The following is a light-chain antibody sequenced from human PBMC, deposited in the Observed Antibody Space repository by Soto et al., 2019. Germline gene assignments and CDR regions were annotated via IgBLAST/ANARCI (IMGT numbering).Light chain of an antibody. CDR1: QSITKY. J-gene: IGKJ4*01. V-gene: IGKV3-11*01. CDR3: QQRTIWPLT. Sequence: EIVLTQSPATLSLSPGERATLSCRASQSITKYLSWYQQKPGQAPRLLIYDASNRATGIPARFSGSGSGTDFTLTISILEPEDFAVYYCQQRTIWPLTFGGGTKVDIK. CDR2: DAS.